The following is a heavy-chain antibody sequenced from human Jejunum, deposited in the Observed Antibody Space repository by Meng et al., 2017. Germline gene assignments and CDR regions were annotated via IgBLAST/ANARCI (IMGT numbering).Heavy chain of an antibody. CDR1: GFAFRPAW. J-gene: IGHJ3*02. CDR3: TDGRSI. V-gene: IGHV3-15*01. Sequence: GGSLRPSCAASGFAFRPAWMSWVRQAQGKGLEWVDHIRSRTDGGTTGYSAPVKDRFIISREDSKTTVYQQRNGLKSEDTAVYFCTDGRSIWGQGTMVTVSS. D-gene: IGHD4-17*01. CDR2: IRSRTDGGTT.